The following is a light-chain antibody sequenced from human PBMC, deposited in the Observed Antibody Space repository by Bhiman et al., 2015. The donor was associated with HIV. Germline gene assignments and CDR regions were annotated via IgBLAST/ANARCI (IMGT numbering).Light chain of an antibody. V-gene: IGLV2-14*03. Sequence: QSALTQPASVSGSPGQSITISCTGTSSDIGGFNYVSWYQQYPGKAPKLIIYDVTVRPSGVSNRFSGSSSGSTASLTISGLLAEDEADYYCSSYTSSSTVVFGGGTKLTVL. CDR1: SSDIGGFNY. CDR2: DVT. J-gene: IGLJ2*01. CDR3: SSYTSSSTVV.